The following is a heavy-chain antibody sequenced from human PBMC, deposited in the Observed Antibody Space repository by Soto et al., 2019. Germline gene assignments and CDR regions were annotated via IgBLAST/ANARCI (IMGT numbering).Heavy chain of an antibody. J-gene: IGHJ4*02. Sequence: QVQLVQSGAEVRKPGASVKISCKASGYTFSSYYILWVRQAPGQGLEWVGIINPSGASTHYAPSFQGRVTLTRDMSTSTVYLDLRSLRSDDTAVYYCARSFVGNSPLDSWGQGTRVTVSS. D-gene: IGHD1-26*01. CDR1: GYTFSSYY. CDR2: INPSGAST. CDR3: ARSFVGNSPLDS. V-gene: IGHV1-46*01.